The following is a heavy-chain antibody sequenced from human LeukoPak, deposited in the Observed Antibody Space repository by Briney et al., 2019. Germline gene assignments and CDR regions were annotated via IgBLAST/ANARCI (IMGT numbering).Heavy chain of an antibody. Sequence: GGSLRLSCAATGFTFSSYGMSWVRQAPGKGLEWVSAISGSGGSTYYADSVKGRFTISRDNSKNTLYLQMNSLRAEDTAVYYCAKEGVVVAATGSVGWGQGTLVTVSS. CDR3: AKEGVVVAATGSVG. D-gene: IGHD2-15*01. CDR1: GFTFSSYG. CDR2: ISGSGGST. J-gene: IGHJ4*02. V-gene: IGHV3-23*01.